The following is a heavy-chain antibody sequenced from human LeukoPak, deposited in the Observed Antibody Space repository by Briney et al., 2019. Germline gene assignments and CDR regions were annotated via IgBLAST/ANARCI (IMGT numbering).Heavy chain of an antibody. D-gene: IGHD6-6*01. CDR2: IYTSGST. J-gene: IGHJ5*02. CDR3: ARGPSSSSRRFDP. Sequence: SETLSLTCTVSGGSISSGSYYWSWIRQPAGKGLEWIGRIYTSGSTNYNPSLKSRVTISVDTSKNQFSLKLSSVTAADTAVYYCARGPSSSSRRFDPWGQGTLVTVSS. V-gene: IGHV4-61*02. CDR1: GGSISSGSYY.